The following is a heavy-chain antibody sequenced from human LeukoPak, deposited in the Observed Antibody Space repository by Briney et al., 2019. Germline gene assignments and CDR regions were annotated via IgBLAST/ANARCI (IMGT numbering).Heavy chain of an antibody. CDR2: INSDGSST. CDR3: AKHWQWLVLEDY. V-gene: IGHV3-74*01. J-gene: IGHJ4*02. Sequence: GGSLRLSCAASGFTFSSYWMHWVRQAPGKGLVWVSRINSDGSSTSYADSVKGRFTISRDNSKNTLYLQMNSLRAEDTAVYYCAKHWQWLVLEDYWGQGTLVTVSS. CDR1: GFTFSSYW. D-gene: IGHD6-19*01.